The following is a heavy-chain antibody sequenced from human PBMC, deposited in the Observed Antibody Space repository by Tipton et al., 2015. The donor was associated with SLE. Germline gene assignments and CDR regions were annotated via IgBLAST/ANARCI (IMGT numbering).Heavy chain of an antibody. D-gene: IGHD6-13*01. J-gene: IGHJ3*02. CDR3: AKVGQQLVQWEAFDI. CDR1: GGSFSGYY. CDR2: ISGSGGST. V-gene: IGHV3-23*01. Sequence: SLRLSCAVYGGSFSGYYWSWIRQPPGKGLEWVSAISGSGGSTYYADSVKGRFTISRDNSKNTLYLQMNSLRAEDTAVYYCAKVGQQLVQWEAFDIWGQGTMVTVSS.